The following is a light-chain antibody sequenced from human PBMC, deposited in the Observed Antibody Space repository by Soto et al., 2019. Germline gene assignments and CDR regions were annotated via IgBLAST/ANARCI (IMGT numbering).Light chain of an antibody. J-gene: IGKJ5*01. CDR1: QSITTW. CDR2: AAS. V-gene: IGKV1-5*01. Sequence: WRASQSITTWLAWYQQRPGKAPKLLIYAASTLQSGVPSRFSGSGSGTEFTINVCGLHPHDVATYCCLLLKIYRPPVGEGTRLEIK. CDR3: LLLKIYRPP.